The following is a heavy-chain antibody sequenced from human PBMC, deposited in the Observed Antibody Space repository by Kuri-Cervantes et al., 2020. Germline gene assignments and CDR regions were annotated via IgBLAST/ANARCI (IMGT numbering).Heavy chain of an antibody. D-gene: IGHD2-15*01. V-gene: IGHV4-34*01. CDR3: ARLVVVVAATPLDYYYYMDV. CDR1: GASSGGYY. Sequence: SETLSPTCPVYGASSGGYYWSWIRQPPGKGLEWIGEINHSGNTNYNPSLKSRVTISVDTSKNQFSLKLSSVTAADTAVYYCARLVVVVAATPLDYYYYMDVWGKGTTVTVSS. CDR2: INHSGNT. J-gene: IGHJ6*03.